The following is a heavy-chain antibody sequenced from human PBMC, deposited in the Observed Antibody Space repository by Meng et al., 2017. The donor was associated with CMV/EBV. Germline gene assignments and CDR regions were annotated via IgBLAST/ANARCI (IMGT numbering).Heavy chain of an antibody. CDR1: GFTFSSYG. D-gene: IGHD5-12*01. CDR2: IRYDGSNK. CDR3: AKDGYSGYDYDY. J-gene: IGHJ4*02. Sequence: SCAASGFTFSSYGMHWVRQAPGKGLEWVAFIRYDGSNKYYADSVKGRFTISRDNSKNTLYLQMNSLRAEDTAVYYCAKDGYSGYDYDYWGQGTLVTSPQ. V-gene: IGHV3-30*02.